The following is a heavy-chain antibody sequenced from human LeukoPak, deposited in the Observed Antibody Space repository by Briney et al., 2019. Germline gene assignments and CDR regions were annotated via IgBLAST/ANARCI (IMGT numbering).Heavy chain of an antibody. CDR1: GFTFDDYA. J-gene: IGHJ4*02. D-gene: IGHD5-18*01. Sequence: GGSLRLSCAASGFTFDDYAMHWVQQAPGKGLEWVSGISWNSGSIGYADSVKGRFTISRDNAKNSLYLQMNSLRAEDTALYYCAKDYTAMVRGPDYWGQGTLVTVSS. V-gene: IGHV3-9*01. CDR2: ISWNSGSI. CDR3: AKDYTAMVRGPDY.